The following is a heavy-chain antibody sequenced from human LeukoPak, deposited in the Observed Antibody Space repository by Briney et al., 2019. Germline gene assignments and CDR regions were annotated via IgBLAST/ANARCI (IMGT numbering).Heavy chain of an antibody. CDR3: AKGSSGYWSAFDI. CDR2: ISSSSSYI. V-gene: IGHV3-21*01. J-gene: IGHJ3*02. D-gene: IGHD3-22*01. Sequence: GGSLRLSCAASGFTFSSYWMSWVRQAPGKGLEWVSSISSSSSYIYYADSVKGRFTISRDNSKNTLYLQMNSLRAEDTAVYYCAKGSSGYWSAFDIWGQGTMVTVSS. CDR1: GFTFSSYW.